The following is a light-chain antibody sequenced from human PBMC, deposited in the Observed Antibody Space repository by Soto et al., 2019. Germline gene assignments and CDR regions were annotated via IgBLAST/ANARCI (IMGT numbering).Light chain of an antibody. J-gene: IGLJ3*02. CDR3: CSHAGGSSWV. Sequence: QSALTQPRSVSGSPGQSVTISCTGTSGDVGAYDRVSWYQHHPTKAPKLIIYDVTNRPSGVPYRFSGSKAGSTAALTISGRQAEDEADYYCCSHAGGSSWVFGGGTKVTV. CDR2: DVT. V-gene: IGLV2-11*01. CDR1: SGDVGAYDR.